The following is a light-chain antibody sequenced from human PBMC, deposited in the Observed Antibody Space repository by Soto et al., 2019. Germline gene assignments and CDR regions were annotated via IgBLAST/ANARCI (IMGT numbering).Light chain of an antibody. V-gene: IGKV3-15*01. CDR1: QSVRSY. CDR3: QQYNNLPRT. J-gene: IGKJ1*01. CDR2: GAS. Sequence: TQSPATLSLSQGARANLSCRASQSVRSYLAWYQQKPGQAPRLLIYGASTRATGIPARFSGSGSGTEFTLTINSLQSEDFAVYYCQQYNNLPRTFGQGTKVDIK.